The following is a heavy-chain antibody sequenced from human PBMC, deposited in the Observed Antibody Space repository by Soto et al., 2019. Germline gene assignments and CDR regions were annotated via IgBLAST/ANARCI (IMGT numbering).Heavy chain of an antibody. CDR1: GGSISSGDYY. D-gene: IGHD6-13*01. J-gene: IGHJ4*02. Sequence: SETLSLTCTVSGGSISSGDYYWSWIRQPPGKGLEWIGYIYYSGSTYYNPSLKTRVTISVDTSKNQFSLKLSSVTAADTAVFYCARDRSRFRIAAAGTEDYWGQGTLVTVSS. CDR3: ARDRSRFRIAAAGTEDY. CDR2: IYYSGST. V-gene: IGHV4-30-4*01.